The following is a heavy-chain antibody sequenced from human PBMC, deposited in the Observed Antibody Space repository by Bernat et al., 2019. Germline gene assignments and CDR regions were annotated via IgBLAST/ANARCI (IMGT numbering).Heavy chain of an antibody. CDR2: ISSSSSYI. CDR1: GFTFSSYS. CDR3: ARAVSITMVRGVIISYYYYGMDV. D-gene: IGHD3-10*01. J-gene: IGHJ6*02. Sequence: EVQLVESGGGLVKPGGSLRLSCAASGFTFSSYSMNWVRQAPGKGLEWVSSISSSSSYIYYADSVKGRFTISRDNAKNSLYLQMNSLRAEDTAVYYCARAVSITMVRGVIISYYYYGMDVWGQGTTVTVSS. V-gene: IGHV3-21*01.